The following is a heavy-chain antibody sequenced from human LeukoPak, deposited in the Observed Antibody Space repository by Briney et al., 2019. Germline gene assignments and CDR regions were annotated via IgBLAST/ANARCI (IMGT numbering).Heavy chain of an antibody. D-gene: IGHD3-9*01. Sequence: GGSLRLSCAASGFTFSSYSLNWVRQAPGKGLEWVSYISRSSSTIYADSVKGRFTISRDNANNSLYLQMNSLRDDDTAVYYCAGGFEIFDYWGQGTLVAVSS. CDR3: AGGFEIFDY. CDR1: GFTFSSYS. J-gene: IGHJ4*02. CDR2: ISRSSST. V-gene: IGHV3-48*02.